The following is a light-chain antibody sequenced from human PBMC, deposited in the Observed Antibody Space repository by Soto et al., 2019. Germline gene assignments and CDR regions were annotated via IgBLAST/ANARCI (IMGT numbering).Light chain of an antibody. CDR3: CSYAGSYNVV. CDR2: DVS. CDR1: SSDVGGYNY. V-gene: IGLV2-11*01. Sequence: QSALTQPRSVSGSPGQSVTISCTGTSSDVGGYNYVSWYQQQPGKAPKLMIFDVSKRPSGVPDRFSGSKSGNTASLTISGLQAEDEADYYCCSYAGSYNVVFGGGTKLTV. J-gene: IGLJ2*01.